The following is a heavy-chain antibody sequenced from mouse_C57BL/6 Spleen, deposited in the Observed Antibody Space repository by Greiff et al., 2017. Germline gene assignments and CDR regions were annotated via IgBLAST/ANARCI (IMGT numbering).Heavy chain of an antibody. CDR3: ARWGCGSSWGYFDY. J-gene: IGHJ2*01. D-gene: IGHD1-1*01. Sequence: DVMLVESGGGLVQPGGSLSLSCAASGFTFTDYYMSWVRQPPGKALEWLGFIRNKANGYTTEYSASVKGRFTTSSAKSESILYLQMNGLRAEDSATEYCARWGCGSSWGYFDYWGQGTTLTVSS. V-gene: IGHV7-3*01. CDR1: GFTFTDYY. CDR2: IRNKANGYTT.